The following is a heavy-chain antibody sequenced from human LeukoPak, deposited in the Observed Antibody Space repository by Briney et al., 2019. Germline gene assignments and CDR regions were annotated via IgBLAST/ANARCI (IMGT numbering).Heavy chain of an antibody. Sequence: GGSLRLSCAASGFTFSSYSMNWVRQAPGKGLEWVSSISSSSSYIYYADSVKGRFTISRDNSKNTLYLQMNSLRAEDTAVYYCAKSPTTVTSVLDYWGQGTLVTVSS. CDR2: ISSSSSYI. CDR3: AKSPTTVTSVLDY. D-gene: IGHD4-17*01. J-gene: IGHJ4*02. V-gene: IGHV3-21*04. CDR1: GFTFSSYS.